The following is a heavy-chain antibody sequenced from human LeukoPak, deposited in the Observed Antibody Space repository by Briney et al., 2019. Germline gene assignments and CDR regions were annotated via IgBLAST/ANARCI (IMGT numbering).Heavy chain of an antibody. D-gene: IGHD3-10*01. J-gene: IGHJ4*02. V-gene: IGHV4-39*01. CDR1: RASFSSTSYY. CDR3: ARHWPRMVRGVTRGFDY. CDR2: IYDSGST. Sequence: SETLSLTCNVSRASFSSTSYYWGWIRQPPGKGLEWIGNIYDSGSTYYNPSLKARVTISVDTSKNQFSLKLSSVTAADTAVYYCARHWPRMVRGVTRGFDYWGQGTLVTVSS.